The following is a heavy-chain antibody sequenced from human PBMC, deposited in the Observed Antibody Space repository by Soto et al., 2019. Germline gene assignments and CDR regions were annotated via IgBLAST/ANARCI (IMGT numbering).Heavy chain of an antibody. J-gene: IGHJ6*03. D-gene: IGHD3-9*01. CDR1: GFTFSSYA. CDR3: ARELRYFDWSPLGYMDV. Sequence: GGSLRLSCAASGFTFSSYAMRWVRQAPGKGLEWVSAISGSGGSTYYADSVKGRFTISRDNSKNTLYLQMNSLRAEDTAVYYCARELRYFDWSPLGYMDVWGKGTTVTVSS. V-gene: IGHV3-23*01. CDR2: ISGSGGST.